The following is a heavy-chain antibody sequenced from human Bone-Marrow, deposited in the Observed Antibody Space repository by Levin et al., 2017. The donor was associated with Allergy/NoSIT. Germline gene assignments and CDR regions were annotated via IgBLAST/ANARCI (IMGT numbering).Heavy chain of an antibody. CDR3: ARGSMSSFDF. Sequence: SQTLSLTCAISGDSVSGNNIAWNWIRQSPSRGLEWLGRAYYTSKWNIDYAVSVKSRLTINTDTSENQFSLQPISVTPEDTAVYYCARGSMSSFDFWGQGILVTVSS. V-gene: IGHV6-1*01. D-gene: IGHD2/OR15-2a*01. CDR2: AYYTSKWNI. CDR1: GDSVSGNNIA. J-gene: IGHJ4*02.